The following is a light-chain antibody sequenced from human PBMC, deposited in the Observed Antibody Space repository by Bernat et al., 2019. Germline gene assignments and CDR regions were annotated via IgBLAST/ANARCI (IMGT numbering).Light chain of an antibody. CDR2: DAS. CDR1: QDISNY. Sequence: DIQMTQSPSSLSASVGDRVTITCQASQDISNYLNWYQQKPGKAPKLLIYDASNLETGVPSRFSGSGSGTDFTFTISSMQPEDIATYYCQQYDNLPLTIGGGTKVENK. V-gene: IGKV1-33*01. CDR3: QQYDNLPLT. J-gene: IGKJ4*01.